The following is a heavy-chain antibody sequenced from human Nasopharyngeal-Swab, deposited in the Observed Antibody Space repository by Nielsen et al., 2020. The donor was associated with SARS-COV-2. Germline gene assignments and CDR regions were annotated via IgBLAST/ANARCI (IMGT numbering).Heavy chain of an antibody. CDR3: AKDGEALYYYYYMDV. CDR1: GFTFSNYG. CDR2: ISYHGSYK. D-gene: IGHD2-21*01. J-gene: IGHJ6*03. Sequence: GGSLRLSCAASGFTFSNYGMHWVRQAPGKGLEWVAVISYHGSYKYYADSVKGRFTISRDNSKNTLYLQMNSLRAEDTAVFYCAKDGEALYYYYYMDVWGKGTTVTVSS. V-gene: IGHV3-30*18.